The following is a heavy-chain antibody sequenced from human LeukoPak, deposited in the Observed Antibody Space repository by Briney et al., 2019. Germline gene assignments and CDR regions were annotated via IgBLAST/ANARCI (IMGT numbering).Heavy chain of an antibody. CDR1: GGSFSGYY. D-gene: IGHD2-2*01. J-gene: IGHJ5*02. CDR2: INHSGST. CDR3: ARVVPATKWSHWFDP. Sequence: SETLSLTCAVYGGSFSGYYWSWIRQPPGKGLEWIGEINHSGSTNYNPSLKSRVTISVDTSKNQFSLKLSSVTAAATAVYYCARVVPATKWSHWFDPWGQGTLVTVSS. V-gene: IGHV4-34*01.